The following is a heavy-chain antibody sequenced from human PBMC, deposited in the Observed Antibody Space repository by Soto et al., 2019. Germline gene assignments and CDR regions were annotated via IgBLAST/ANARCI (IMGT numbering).Heavy chain of an antibody. Sequence: PSETLSLTCTVSGGSISSGGYYWSWIRQHPGKGLEWIGYIYYSGSTYYNPSLKSRVTISVDTSKNQFSLKLSSVTAADTAVYYCVRDFRYVVVTAIDHNWFDPWGQGTLVTVSS. CDR2: IYYSGST. CDR3: VRDFRYVVVTAIDHNWFDP. CDR1: GGSISSGGYY. V-gene: IGHV4-31*03. D-gene: IGHD2-21*02. J-gene: IGHJ5*02.